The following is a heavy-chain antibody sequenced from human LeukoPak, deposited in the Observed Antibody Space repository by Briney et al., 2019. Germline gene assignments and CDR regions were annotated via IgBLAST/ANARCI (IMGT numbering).Heavy chain of an antibody. CDR3: ARDILGFSVDYYMDV. Sequence: GGSLRLSCAASGFTFRSYWMSWVRQAPGKGLEWVANIKQDGSEKYYVDSVKGRFTISRDNAKNSLYLQMNSLRAEDTAVYYCARDILGFSVDYYMDVWGKGTTVTVSS. J-gene: IGHJ6*03. CDR1: GFTFRSYW. V-gene: IGHV3-7*01. CDR2: IKQDGSEK. D-gene: IGHD4-23*01.